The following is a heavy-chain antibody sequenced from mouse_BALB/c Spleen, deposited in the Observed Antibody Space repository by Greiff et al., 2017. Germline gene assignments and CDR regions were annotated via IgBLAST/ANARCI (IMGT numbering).Heavy chain of an antibody. D-gene: IGHD1-1*01. CDR2: IDPENGNT. V-gene: IGHV14-1*02. CDR3: ARSYYGSSLAWFAY. Sequence: EVMLVESGAELVRPGALVKLSCKASGFNIKDYYMHWVKQRPEQGLEWIGWIDPENGNTIYDPKFQGKASITADTSSNTAYLQLSSLTSEDTAVYYCARSYYGSSLAWFAYWGQGTLVTVSA. CDR1: GFNIKDYY. J-gene: IGHJ3*01.